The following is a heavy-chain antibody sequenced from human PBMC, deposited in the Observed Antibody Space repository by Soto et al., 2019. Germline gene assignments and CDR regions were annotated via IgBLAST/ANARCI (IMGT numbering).Heavy chain of an antibody. CDR3: ARGSGLGNYGGNSGRWYFDL. D-gene: IGHD4-17*01. V-gene: IGHV3-13*01. Sequence: GGSLRLSCAASGFTFSSYDMHWVRQATGKGLEWVSAIGTAGDTYYPGSVKGRFTISRENAKNSLYLQMNSLRAGDTGVYYCARGSGLGNYGGNSGRWYFDLWGRGTLVTVSS. J-gene: IGHJ2*01. CDR1: GFTFSSYD. CDR2: IGTAGDT.